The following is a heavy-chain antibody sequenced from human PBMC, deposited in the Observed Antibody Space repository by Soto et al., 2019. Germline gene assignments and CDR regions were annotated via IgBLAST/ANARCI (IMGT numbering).Heavy chain of an antibody. D-gene: IGHD2-15*01. V-gene: IGHV4-61*01. Sequence: SETLSLTCTVSGVSISSSYYWSWIRQPPGKGLEWIGYIYYSGSTNYNPSLKSRVTISVDTSKNQFSLKLSSVTAADTAVYYCARRDCSGGSCYFDYWGQGTLVTVSS. CDR3: ARRDCSGGSCYFDY. J-gene: IGHJ4*02. CDR1: GVSISSSYY. CDR2: IYYSGST.